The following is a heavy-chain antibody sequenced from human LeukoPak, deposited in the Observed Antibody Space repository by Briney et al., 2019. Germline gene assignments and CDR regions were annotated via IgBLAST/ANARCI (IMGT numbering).Heavy chain of an antibody. J-gene: IGHJ4*02. CDR1: GFTFSRYG. CDR2: TSSNGGST. D-gene: IGHD6-6*01. Sequence: GGSLRLSCAASGFTFSRYGMHWVRQAPGRGLEHLSGTSSNGGSTYYSNSVKGRFTISRDNPKYTLYLQMNSLRAEDTAVYYCARELGSYSSSSQGDYWGQGTLVTVSS. CDR3: ARELGSYSSSSQGDY. V-gene: IGHV3-64*01.